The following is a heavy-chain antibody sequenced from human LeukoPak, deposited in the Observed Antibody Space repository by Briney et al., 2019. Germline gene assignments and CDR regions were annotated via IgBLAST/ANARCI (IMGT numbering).Heavy chain of an antibody. CDR1: GFTFYMYA. CDR3: AKDRPNFHENSGHYYRRDGDS. V-gene: IGHV3-23*01. J-gene: IGHJ5*01. Sequence: GVSLRLSCQASGFTFYMYAMSWVRQAPGKGLEWVASMCGTAGCTFYPDSVKGRFTISRDNSKNVLYLRMNSLTAEDTAIYYCAKDRPNFHENSGHYYRRDGDSWGQGTLVTVSS. CDR2: MCGTAGCT. D-gene: IGHD3-22*01.